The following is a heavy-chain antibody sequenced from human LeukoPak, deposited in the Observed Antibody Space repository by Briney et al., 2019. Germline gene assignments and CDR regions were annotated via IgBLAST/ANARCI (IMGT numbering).Heavy chain of an antibody. CDR3: ARRIYSGTVRHLLYSFMDV. Sequence: SETLSLTCTVSGASISSSSWTWIRQSPGKGLESRGFISNNGKTKYKSSFEGRVSMSLDTSKSQFSLALSSVTAADTAVYFCARRIYSGTVRHLLYSFMDVWGKGTTVIVS. CDR1: GASISSSS. D-gene: IGHD2-21*01. V-gene: IGHV4-59*08. J-gene: IGHJ6*03. CDR2: ISNNGKT.